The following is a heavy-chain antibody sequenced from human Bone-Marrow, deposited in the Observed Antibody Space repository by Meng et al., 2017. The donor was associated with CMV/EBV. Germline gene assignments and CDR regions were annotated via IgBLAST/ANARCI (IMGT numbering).Heavy chain of an antibody. D-gene: IGHD3-22*01. CDR3: AHSLDSSGYSDP. CDR1: GYTFTSYD. Sequence: ASVKVSCKASGYTFTSYDINWVRQATGQGLEWMGWMNPNSGNTGYAQKFQGRVTMTRNTSISTAYMELSSLRSEDTATYYCAHSLDSSGYSDPWGQGTLVTVSS. CDR2: MNPNSGNT. J-gene: IGHJ5*02. V-gene: IGHV1-8*01.